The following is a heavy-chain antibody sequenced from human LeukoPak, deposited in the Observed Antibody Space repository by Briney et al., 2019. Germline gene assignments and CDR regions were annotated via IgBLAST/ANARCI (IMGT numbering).Heavy chain of an antibody. D-gene: IGHD6-6*01. V-gene: IGHV4-39*07. CDR1: GGSISSSSYY. CDR2: IYYSGST. Sequence: SETLSLTCTVSGGSISSSSYYWGWIRQPPGTGLEWIGSIYYSGSTYYNPSLKSRVTISVDTSKNQFSLKLSSVTAADTAVYYCAREASSSFDYWGQGTLVTVSS. J-gene: IGHJ4*02. CDR3: AREASSSFDY.